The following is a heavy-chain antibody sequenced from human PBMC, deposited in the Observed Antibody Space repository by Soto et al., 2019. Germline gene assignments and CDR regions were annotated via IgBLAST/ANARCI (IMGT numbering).Heavy chain of an antibody. Sequence: EVQLLESGGGLVQPGGSLRLSCAASGFTFSSYAMSWVRQAPGKGLEWVSAISGSGGSTYYADSVKGRFTISRDNSKNTLYLQMNSLRAEDTAVYYCAKVWELPPQNSYYFDYWGQGTLVTVSS. D-gene: IGHD1-26*01. V-gene: IGHV3-23*01. J-gene: IGHJ4*02. CDR1: GFTFSSYA. CDR2: ISGSGGST. CDR3: AKVWELPPQNSYYFDY.